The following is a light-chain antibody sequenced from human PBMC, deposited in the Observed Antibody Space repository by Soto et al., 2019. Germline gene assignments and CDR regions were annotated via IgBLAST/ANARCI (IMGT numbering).Light chain of an antibody. V-gene: IGKV3-20*01. J-gene: IGKJ5*01. CDR2: GIS. CDR1: QSVSSVF. CDR3: QQYGSMPIT. Sequence: EIVLTQSPGTLSLSPGERATLSCRASQSVSSVFLAWYQQKPGQAPRVLIYGISSRATGIPDRFSGSGSGTDFTLTISRLEPEDFAVYYCQQYGSMPITFGQGTRLDIK.